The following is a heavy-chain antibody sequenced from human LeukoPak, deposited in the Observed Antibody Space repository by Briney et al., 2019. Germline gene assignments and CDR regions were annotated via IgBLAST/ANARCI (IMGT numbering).Heavy chain of an antibody. CDR3: ARSGYDIIFDY. V-gene: IGHV3-48*03. J-gene: IGHJ4*02. Sequence: GGSLRLSCAASGFTFSSYEMNWVRQAPGQGLEWVSYISSRGSTIYYADSVKGRFTVSRDNAKNSLYLQMNSLRAEDTAVYYCARSGYDIIFDYWGQGTLITVSS. D-gene: IGHD5-12*01. CDR1: GFTFSSYE. CDR2: ISSRGSTI.